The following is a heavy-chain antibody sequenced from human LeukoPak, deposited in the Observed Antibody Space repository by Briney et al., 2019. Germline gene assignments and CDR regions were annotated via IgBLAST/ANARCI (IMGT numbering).Heavy chain of an antibody. V-gene: IGHV4-59*01. CDR1: DGSISSYY. CDR2: IYYSGST. D-gene: IGHD2-2*01. CDR3: ARVPLRDCSSTSCLRYFYMDV. Sequence: PSETLSLTCTVSDGSISSYYWNWIRQPPGKGLEWIGYIYYSGSTNYTPSFKSRVTISVDTSKNQFSLKLTSVTAADTAVYYCARVPLRDCSSTSCLRYFYMDVWGKGTTVTVS. J-gene: IGHJ6*03.